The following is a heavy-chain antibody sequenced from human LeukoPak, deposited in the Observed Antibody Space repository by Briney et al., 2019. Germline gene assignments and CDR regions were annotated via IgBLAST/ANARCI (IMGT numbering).Heavy chain of an antibody. CDR1: GGSISSYY. V-gene: IGHV4-59*01. D-gene: IGHD6-19*01. CDR2: IYYSGST. J-gene: IGHJ4*02. Sequence: SETLSLTCTVSGGSISSYYWSWIRQPPGKGLEWIGYIYYSGSTNYNPSLKSRVTISVDTSKNQFSLKLSSVTAADTAVYYCATIPTGIAVAGTDPTLDPFDYWGQGTLVTVSS. CDR3: ATIPTGIAVAGTDPTLDPFDY.